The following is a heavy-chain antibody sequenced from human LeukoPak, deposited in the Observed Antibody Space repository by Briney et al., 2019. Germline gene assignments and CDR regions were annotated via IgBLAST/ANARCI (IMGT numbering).Heavy chain of an antibody. V-gene: IGHV4-34*01. CDR1: GGSFSGYY. Sequence: SETLSLTCAVYGGSFSGYYWSWIRQPPGKGLEWIGEINHSGSTNYNPSLKSRVTISVDTSKNQFSLKLSSVTAADTAVYYCARRHYDFWSGYWSFDYWGQGTLVTVSS. CDR2: INHSGST. D-gene: IGHD3-3*01. J-gene: IGHJ4*02. CDR3: ARRHYDFWSGYWSFDY.